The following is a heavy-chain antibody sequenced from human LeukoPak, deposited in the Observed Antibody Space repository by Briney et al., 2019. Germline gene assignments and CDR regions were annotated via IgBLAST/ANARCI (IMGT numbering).Heavy chain of an antibody. CDR3: ARRSQAAAGSYYFDY. CDR2: IYTSGGT. D-gene: IGHD6-13*01. J-gene: IGHJ4*02. CDR1: GGSISSYY. V-gene: IGHV4-4*09. Sequence: PSETLSLTCTVSGGSISSYYWSWIRQPPGKGLEWIGYIYTSGGTNYNPSLKSRVTISVDTSKNQFSLKLSSVTAADTAVYYCARRSQAAAGSYYFDYWGQGTLVTVSS.